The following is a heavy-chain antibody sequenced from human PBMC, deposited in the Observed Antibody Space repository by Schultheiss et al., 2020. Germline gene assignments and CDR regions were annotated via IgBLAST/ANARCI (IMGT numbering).Heavy chain of an antibody. D-gene: IGHD3-10*01. CDR3: ARGPQILLWFGELLPGNRNWFDP. V-gene: IGHV4-34*01. Sequence: SETLSLTCAVYGGSFSGYYWSWIRQPAGKGLEWIGSIYYSGSTYHNPSLKSRVTISVDTSKNQFSLKLSSVTAADTAVYYCARGPQILLWFGELLPGNRNWFDPWGQGTLVTVSS. CDR2: IYYSGST. J-gene: IGHJ5*02. CDR1: GGSFSGYY.